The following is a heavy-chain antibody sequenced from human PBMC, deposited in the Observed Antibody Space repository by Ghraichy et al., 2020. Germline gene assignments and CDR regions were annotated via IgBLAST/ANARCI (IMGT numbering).Heavy chain of an antibody. CDR1: GFTFSSYA. CDR2: ISGSGGST. CDR3: AKGEAYCSSTSYYTYFDY. V-gene: IGHV3-23*01. Sequence: GGSLRLSCAASGFTFSSYAMSWVRQAPGKGLEWVSVISGSGGSTYYADSVKGRFTISRDNSKNTLYLQMNSLRAEDTAVYYCAKGEAYCSSTSYYTYFDYWGQGTLVTVSS. D-gene: IGHD2-2*01. J-gene: IGHJ4*02.